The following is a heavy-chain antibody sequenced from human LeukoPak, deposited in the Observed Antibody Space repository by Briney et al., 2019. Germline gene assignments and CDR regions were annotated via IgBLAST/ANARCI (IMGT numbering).Heavy chain of an antibody. V-gene: IGHV5-51*01. CDR2: IYPGDSHT. Sequence: GESLKISCQGSRYIFTSYWIGWVRQMPGKGLEWMGIIYPGDSHTTYSPSFQGQVTISADKSVSTAYLKWSSLKASDTAMYYCARHLSRYSETTPDYWGQGTLVTVSS. D-gene: IGHD2-15*01. J-gene: IGHJ4*02. CDR3: ARHLSRYSETTPDY. CDR1: RYIFTSYW.